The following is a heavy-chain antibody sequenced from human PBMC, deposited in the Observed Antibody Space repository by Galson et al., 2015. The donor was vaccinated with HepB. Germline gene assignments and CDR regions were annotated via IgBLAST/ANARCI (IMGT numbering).Heavy chain of an antibody. D-gene: IGHD3-3*01. CDR2: IYNSGRT. V-gene: IGHV4-39*01. CDR1: GGSISSSNYY. Sequence: LSLTCTVSGGSISSSNYYWGWIRQPPGKGLEWIQPPGKGLEWIGSIYNSGRTYYNPSLKSRVTISVDTSKNQFSLKLSSVTAADTAVYYCARQYDFWSFDYWGQGILVTVSP. CDR3: ARQYDFWSFDY. J-gene: IGHJ4*02.